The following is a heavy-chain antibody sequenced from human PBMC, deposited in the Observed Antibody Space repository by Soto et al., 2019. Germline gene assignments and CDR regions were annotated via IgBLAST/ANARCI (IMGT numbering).Heavy chain of an antibody. CDR2: TSYDGNNK. D-gene: IGHD3-16*01. CDR1: GFRFKSFV. Sequence: ESGGGVVQPGTSPRLSCAASGFRFKSFVMHWVRQAPGKGLEWVAFTSYDGNNKDYGDSVKGRFTVSRDNSQNTLHLQMDFLRPEDTALYYCARWGTTGGFDLWGQGTLVSVSS. J-gene: IGHJ4*02. CDR3: ARWGTTGGFDL. V-gene: IGHV3-30*19.